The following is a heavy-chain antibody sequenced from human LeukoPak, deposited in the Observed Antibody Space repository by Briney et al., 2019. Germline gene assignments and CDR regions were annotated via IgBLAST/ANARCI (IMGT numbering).Heavy chain of an antibody. V-gene: IGHV1-69*13. CDR2: IIPIFGTA. CDR3: ARDVGYCSSTSCYGYSNFPFDY. CDR1: GGTFSSYA. J-gene: IGHJ4*02. Sequence: ASVKVSCKASGGTFSSYAISWVRQAPGQGLGWMGGIIPIFGTANYAQKFQGRVTITADESTSTAYMELSSLRSEDTAVYYCARDVGYCSSTSCYGYSNFPFDYWGQGTLVTVSS. D-gene: IGHD2-2*01.